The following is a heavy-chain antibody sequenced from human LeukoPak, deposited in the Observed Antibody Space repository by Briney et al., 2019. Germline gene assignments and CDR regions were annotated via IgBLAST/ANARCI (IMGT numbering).Heavy chain of an antibody. J-gene: IGHJ4*02. Sequence: GGSLRLSCAASGFTFSSHGMHWVRQAPGKGLEWVAIISYDGTIQYYADSVKGRFTISRDNSKSTLYLQMNSLRAEDTAVYYCAREYNWNRHLDYWGQGTLVTVSS. CDR1: GFTFSSHG. CDR2: ISYDGTIQ. D-gene: IGHD1-20*01. V-gene: IGHV3-30*03. CDR3: AREYNWNRHLDY.